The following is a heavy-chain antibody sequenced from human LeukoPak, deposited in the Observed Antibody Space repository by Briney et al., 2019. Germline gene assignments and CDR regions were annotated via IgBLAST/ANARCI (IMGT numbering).Heavy chain of an antibody. Sequence: GGSLRLSCAASGFPFSSYSMTWFRQAPGKGLEWVANIKPDGTTKFYVDSVKGRFTISRDNALNSLYLQMNSLRAEDTAIYYCARSIPYGTTWYGRSDYWGQGTLVTVSS. CDR2: IKPDGTTK. D-gene: IGHD6-13*01. J-gene: IGHJ4*02. CDR3: ARSIPYGTTWYGRSDY. V-gene: IGHV3-7*03. CDR1: GFPFSSYS.